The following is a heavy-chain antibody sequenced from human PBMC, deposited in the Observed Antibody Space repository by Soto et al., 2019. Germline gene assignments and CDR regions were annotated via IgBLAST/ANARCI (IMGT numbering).Heavy chain of an antibody. CDR2: IVPMFGTS. CDR1: GGTSTRYA. Sequence: QERLVQSGAEVRKPGSSVKVSCKVTGGTSTRYAINWVRQAPGQGLEWMGGIVPMFGTSKYAQKFQGRVTITADTSTNIAYMELRSLRSDDTAVYYCNRGSEYDFWSGYLWGQGTLVCVSS. V-gene: IGHV1-69*06. CDR3: NRGSEYDFWSGYL. D-gene: IGHD3-3*01. J-gene: IGHJ4*02.